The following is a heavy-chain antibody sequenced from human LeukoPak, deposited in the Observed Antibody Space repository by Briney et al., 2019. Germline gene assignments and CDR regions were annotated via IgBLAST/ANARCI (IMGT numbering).Heavy chain of an antibody. CDR1: GYTLTELS. CDR3: ASLNTFGGVIVISY. J-gene: IGHJ4*02. CDR2: ISAYNGNT. Sequence: ASVKVSCKVSGYTLTELSMHWVRQAPGQGLEWMGWISAYNGNTNYAQKLQGRVTMTTDTSTSTAYMELRSLRSDDTAVYYCASLNTFGGVIVISYWGQGTLVTVSS. D-gene: IGHD3-16*02. V-gene: IGHV1-18*01.